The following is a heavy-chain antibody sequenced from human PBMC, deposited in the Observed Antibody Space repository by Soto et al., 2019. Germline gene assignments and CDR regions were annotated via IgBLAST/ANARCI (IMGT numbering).Heavy chain of an antibody. CDR2: IYHSGST. CDR1: GGSISSSNW. CDR3: ARVSGCSYDGMDV. Sequence: QVQLQESGPGLVKPSGTLSLTCAVSGGSISSSNWWSWVRQPPGKGLEWIGEIYHSGSTNYNPSLTSRVTISGDKSKTQFSLKLTSVTAADTAVYYCARVSGCSYDGMDVWGHGTTVTVSS. D-gene: IGHD5-12*01. J-gene: IGHJ6*02. V-gene: IGHV4-4*02.